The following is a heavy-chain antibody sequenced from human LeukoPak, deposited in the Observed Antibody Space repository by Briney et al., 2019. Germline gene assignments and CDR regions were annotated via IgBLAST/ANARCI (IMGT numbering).Heavy chain of an antibody. CDR2: ISYDGSNK. CDR3: ARDRVSDFWSGNYKDYYGMDV. Sequence: GGSLRLSCAASGFTFSSYAMHWVRQAPGKGLEWVAVISYDGSNKYYADSVKGRFTISRDNSKNTLYLQMNSLRAEDTAVYYCARDRVSDFWSGNYKDYYGMDVWGQGTTVTVSS. J-gene: IGHJ6*02. D-gene: IGHD3-3*01. CDR1: GFTFSSYA. V-gene: IGHV3-30*04.